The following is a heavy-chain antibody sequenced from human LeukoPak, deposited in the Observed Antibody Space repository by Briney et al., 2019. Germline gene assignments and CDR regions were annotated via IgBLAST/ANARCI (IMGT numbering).Heavy chain of an antibody. Sequence: SQTLSLTCAVSGGSISSGGYSWSWIRQPPGKGLEWIGYIYHSGSTYHNPSLKSRVTISVDRSKNQFSLKLSSVTAADTAVYYCARVRLTMVRDPDAFDIWGQGTTVTVSS. V-gene: IGHV4-30-2*01. CDR3: ARVRLTMVRDPDAFDI. CDR2: IYHSGST. CDR1: GGSISSGGYS. D-gene: IGHD3-10*01. J-gene: IGHJ3*02.